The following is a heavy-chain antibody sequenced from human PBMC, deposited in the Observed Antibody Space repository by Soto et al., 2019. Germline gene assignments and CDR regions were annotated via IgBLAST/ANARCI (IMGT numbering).Heavy chain of an antibody. CDR3: ARDHVLAIIGYTYGIFVY. Sequence: PGGSLKLCCAEPEFTVSSYGMHWVRQAPGKGLEWVAVIWYDGSNKYYADSVKGRFTISRDNSKNTLYLQMNSLRAEDTAVYYCARDHVLAIIGYTYGIFVYCCQGPL. D-gene: IGHD5-18*01. J-gene: IGHJ4*02. V-gene: IGHV3-33*01. CDR2: IWYDGSNK. CDR1: EFTVSSYG.